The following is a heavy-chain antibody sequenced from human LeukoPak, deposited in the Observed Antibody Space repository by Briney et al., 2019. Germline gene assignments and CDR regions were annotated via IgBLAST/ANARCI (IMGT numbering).Heavy chain of an antibody. Sequence: HPGGSLRLSCAASGFTLSHHWMTWVRQAPGKGLEWVANIKEDGSHTNYVDSVKGRFTLSRDNDKNSVYLQKNSLRAEDTAVYYCTKEHWGPEYWGQGTLVTVSS. D-gene: IGHD7-27*01. J-gene: IGHJ1*01. CDR3: TKEHWGPEY. CDR1: GFTLSHHW. CDR2: IKEDGSHT. V-gene: IGHV3-7*03.